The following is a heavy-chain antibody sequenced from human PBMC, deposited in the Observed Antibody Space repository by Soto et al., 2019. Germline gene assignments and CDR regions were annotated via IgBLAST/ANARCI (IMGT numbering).Heavy chain of an antibody. V-gene: IGHV4-34*01. CDR3: ARGPRWLQSKGLLDY. J-gene: IGHJ4*02. CDR1: GGSFSGYY. D-gene: IGHD5-12*01. CDR2: INHSGST. Sequence: SETLSLTCAVYGGSFSGYYWSWIRQPPGKGLEWIGEINHSGSTNYNPSLKSRVTISVDTSKNQFSLKLSSVTAADTAVYYCARGPRWLQSKGLLDYWGQGTLVTVSS.